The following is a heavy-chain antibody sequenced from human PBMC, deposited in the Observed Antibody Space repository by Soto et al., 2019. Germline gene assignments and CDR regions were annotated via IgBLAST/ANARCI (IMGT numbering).Heavy chain of an antibody. J-gene: IGHJ6*03. CDR2: LNSDGNTA. CDR1: GFTFSTHW. V-gene: IGHV3-74*01. CDR3: ARDVITFSSYLDV. D-gene: IGHD3-16*01. Sequence: GGSLRLSCAASGFTFSTHWMHWVRQAPGKGLVWVSRLNSDGNTATYADSVKGRFTISRDNAKNTLFLQMNSLRSEDTAVYYCARDVITFSSYLDVWGKGTTVTVSS.